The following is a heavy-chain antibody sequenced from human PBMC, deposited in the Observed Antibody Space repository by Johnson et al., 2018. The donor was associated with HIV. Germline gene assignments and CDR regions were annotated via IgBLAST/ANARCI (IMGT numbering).Heavy chain of an antibody. J-gene: IGHJ3*02. V-gene: IGHV3-9*01. CDR1: GFTFDDYA. Sequence: VRLVESGGGLVQPGRSLRLSCAASGFTFDDYAMHWVRQAPGKGLEWVSGISWYSGSLGYADSVKGRFTISRDNSKNTLYLQMNSLRAEDTAVYYCAREMAIAAAGHYAFDIWGQGTMVTVSS. CDR2: ISWYSGSL. CDR3: AREMAIAAAGHYAFDI. D-gene: IGHD6-13*01.